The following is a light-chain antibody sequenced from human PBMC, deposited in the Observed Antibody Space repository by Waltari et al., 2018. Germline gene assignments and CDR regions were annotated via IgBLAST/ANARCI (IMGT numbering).Light chain of an antibody. Sequence: DIQMTQSPSSLAASIGDSVTITCRASQSISTYLNWYPQKPGKAPNLLIYVSSTLQSGVPSRFSGSGSGTDFTLTITSLQPEDFATYFCQQSHSSPFTFAQGTKLEI. J-gene: IGKJ2*01. CDR2: VSS. CDR1: QSISTY. V-gene: IGKV1-39*01. CDR3: QQSHSSPFT.